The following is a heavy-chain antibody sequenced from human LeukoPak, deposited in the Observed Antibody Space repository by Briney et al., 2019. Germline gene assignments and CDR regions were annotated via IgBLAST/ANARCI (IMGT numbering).Heavy chain of an antibody. CDR1: GFTFSSYA. J-gene: IGHJ5*02. D-gene: IGHD1-26*01. Sequence: GGSLVLSCAASGFTFSSYAMHWVRQAPGKGLEWVAVISYDGSNKYYADSVKGRFTISRDNAKNSLYLQMNSLRVEDTAVYYCARDMEPRNWFDPWGQGTLVTVSS. CDR3: ARDMEPRNWFDP. V-gene: IGHV3-30*04. CDR2: ISYDGSNK.